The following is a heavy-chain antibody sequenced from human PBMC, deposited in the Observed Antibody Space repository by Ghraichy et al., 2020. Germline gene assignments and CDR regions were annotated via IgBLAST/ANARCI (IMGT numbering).Heavy chain of an antibody. CDR3: ARVADSTDAFDI. J-gene: IGHJ3*02. V-gene: IGHV3-21*01. CDR2: ISSSSSYI. Sequence: LSLTCAASGFTFSSYSMNWVRQAPGKGLEWVSSISSSSSYIYYADSVKGRFTISRDNAKNSLYLQMNSLRAEDTAVYYCARVADSTDAFDIWGQGTMVTVSS. CDR1: GFTFSSYS. D-gene: IGHD2-15*01.